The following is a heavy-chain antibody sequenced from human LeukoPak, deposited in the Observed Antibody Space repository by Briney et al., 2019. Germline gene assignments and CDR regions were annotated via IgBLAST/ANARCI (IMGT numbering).Heavy chain of an antibody. CDR2: INHSGST. V-gene: IGHV4-34*01. CDR1: GGSFSGYY. D-gene: IGHD5-12*01. J-gene: IGHJ4*02. CDR3: ARDKGTATSFFDY. Sequence: KSSETLSLTCAVYGGSFSGYYWSWIRQPPGKGLEWIGKINHSGSTNYNPSLKSRVTISVDTSKNQFSLKLSSVTAADTAVYYCARDKGTATSFFDYWGQGTLVTVSS.